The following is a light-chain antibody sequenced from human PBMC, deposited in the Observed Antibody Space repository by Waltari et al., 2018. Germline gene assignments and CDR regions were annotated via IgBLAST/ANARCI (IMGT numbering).Light chain of an antibody. CDR3: QQYVESPAT. CDR1: QNVRLY. J-gene: IGKJ1*01. Sequence: EIVLTQSPGTVSLSPGDRATFSCLASQNVRLYLAWYQQKPGQAPRPLIYHASTRANGIPDRFSASGSGTDFSLTISRLEPEDFAMYYCQQYVESPATFGQGTKVVIK. V-gene: IGKV3-20*01. CDR2: HAS.